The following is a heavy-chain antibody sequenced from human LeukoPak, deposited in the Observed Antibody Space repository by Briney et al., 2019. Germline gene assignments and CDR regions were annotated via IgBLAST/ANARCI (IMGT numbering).Heavy chain of an antibody. Sequence: SETLSLTCTVSGGSISSFYWSWIRQPPGKGLEWIGYIYNTENTNYNPSLKSRVTISVDTSKNQFSLKLSSVTAADTAVYYCARVEWFGELSPFDIWGQGTMVTVSS. V-gene: IGHV4-59*01. J-gene: IGHJ3*02. CDR2: IYNTENT. CDR3: ARVEWFGELSPFDI. CDR1: GGSISSFY. D-gene: IGHD3-10*01.